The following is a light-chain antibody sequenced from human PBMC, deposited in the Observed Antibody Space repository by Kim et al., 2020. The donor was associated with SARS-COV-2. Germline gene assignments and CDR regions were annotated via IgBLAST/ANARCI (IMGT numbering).Light chain of an antibody. V-gene: IGLV2-14*03. CDR3: SSYASGDTWV. CDR1: SSDVSAYDY. J-gene: IGLJ3*02. Sequence: GQSITRPCTGTSSDVSAYDYVSWYQQPPAKTPKLMIYDVTKRPSGVSNRFSASKSGDTASLAISGLQSEDEADYYCSSYASGDTWVFGGGTKVTVL. CDR2: DVT.